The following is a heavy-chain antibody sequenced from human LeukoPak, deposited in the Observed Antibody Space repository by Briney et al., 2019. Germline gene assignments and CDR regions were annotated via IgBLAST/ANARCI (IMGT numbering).Heavy chain of an antibody. D-gene: IGHD4-17*01. CDR3: ARVLDYVRRFDH. Sequence: SQTLTLTCTVSGGSISSGGYYWRWIRQHPGKGLEWIEYIYYSGSTYHNPSLKSRVTISVDTSKNQFSLKLSSVTAADTAVYYCARVLDYVRRFDHWGQGTLVTVSS. J-gene: IGHJ5*02. V-gene: IGHV4-31*03. CDR2: IYYSGST. CDR1: GGSISSGGYY.